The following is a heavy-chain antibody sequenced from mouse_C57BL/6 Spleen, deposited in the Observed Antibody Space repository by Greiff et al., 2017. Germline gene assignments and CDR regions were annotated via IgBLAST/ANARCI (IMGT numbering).Heavy chain of an antibody. CDR3: ARRGNYAALDY. J-gene: IGHJ4*01. V-gene: IGHV1-64*01. Sequence: QVQLPPPGAALVKPGASVKLSCKASGYTFTSYWMHWVKQRPGQGLEWIGMIHPNSGSTNYNEKFKSKATLTVDKSSSTAYMQLSSLTSADSAVYYCARRGNYAALDYWGQGTSVTVSS. CDR1: GYTFTSYW. CDR2: IHPNSGST. D-gene: IGHD2-1*01.